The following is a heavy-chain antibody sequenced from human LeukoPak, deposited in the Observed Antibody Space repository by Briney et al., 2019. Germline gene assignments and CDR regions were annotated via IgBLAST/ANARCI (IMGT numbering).Heavy chain of an antibody. Sequence: GGSLRLSCAASGFTFTSYAMNWVRQAPGKGLDWVSVISDSGGSTYYADSVKGRFTISRDNSKNTLYLQMNSLRAEDTAVYYCAKDLHYYVAMDVWGQGTAVTVSS. D-gene: IGHD3-10*02. CDR1: GFTFTSYA. CDR2: ISDSGGST. J-gene: IGHJ6*02. V-gene: IGHV3-23*01. CDR3: AKDLHYYVAMDV.